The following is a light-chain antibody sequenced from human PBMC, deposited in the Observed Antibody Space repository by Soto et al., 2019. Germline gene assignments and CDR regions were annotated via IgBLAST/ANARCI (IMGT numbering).Light chain of an antibody. Sequence: QSVLTQPASVSGSPGQSITISCTGTSSDVGGYNYVSWYQQHPGKAPTLMIYDVSNRPSGVSNRFSGSKSGHTASLTISGPQAEDEAHYDRSSYTSYRTPLYVLGTGTKVTVL. CDR1: SSDVGGYNY. CDR3: SSYTSYRTPLYV. CDR2: DVS. J-gene: IGLJ1*01. V-gene: IGLV2-14*01.